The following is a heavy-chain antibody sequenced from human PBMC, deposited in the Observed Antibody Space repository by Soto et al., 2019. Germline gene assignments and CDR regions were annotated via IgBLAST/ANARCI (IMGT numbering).Heavy chain of an antibody. D-gene: IGHD6-13*01. CDR2: IFQSGTT. CDR1: GASISSYW. J-gene: IGHJ4*02. CDR3: SRNRDSSTFFDY. V-gene: IGHV4-4*02. Sequence: QVQLQESGPGLVKPSGTLSLTCAVSGASISSYWWSWVRQTPGKGLEWIGEIFQSGTTNSNPSLKGRVSMTLDKSKNQFSLSLTSVTAADTAVYYCSRNRDSSTFFDYWGRGTLVTVSS.